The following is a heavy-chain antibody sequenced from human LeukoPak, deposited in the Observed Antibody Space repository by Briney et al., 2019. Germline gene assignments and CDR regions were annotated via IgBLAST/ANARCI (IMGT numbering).Heavy chain of an antibody. Sequence: GGSLRLSCAASGFTFSSYWMHWVRHAPGKGLVWVSRINSDGSSTRYADSVKGRFTISRENAKNTLYLQMNSLRAEDTAVYYCARGMGATDGGDYWGQGTLVTVSS. CDR2: INSDGSST. CDR1: GFTFSSYW. J-gene: IGHJ4*02. V-gene: IGHV3-74*01. CDR3: ARGMGATDGGDY. D-gene: IGHD1-26*01.